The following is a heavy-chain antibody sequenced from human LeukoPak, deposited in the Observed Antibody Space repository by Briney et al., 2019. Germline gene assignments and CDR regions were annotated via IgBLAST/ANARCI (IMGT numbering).Heavy chain of an antibody. CDR1: GYTFTSYS. Sequence: ASVKVSCTASGYTFTSYSISWVRQAPGPGLEWMGVILPIFGTANYAHKSQGRVTITADESTSNAYMELLSLGSEDTAVYYCARSRTAMGHYYYYMDVWGKGTTVTVSS. CDR3: ARSRTAMGHYYYYMDV. CDR2: ILPIFGTA. J-gene: IGHJ6*03. V-gene: IGHV1-69*13. D-gene: IGHD5-18*01.